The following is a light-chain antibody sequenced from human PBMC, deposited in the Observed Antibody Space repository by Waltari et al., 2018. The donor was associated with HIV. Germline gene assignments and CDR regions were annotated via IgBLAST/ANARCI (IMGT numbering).Light chain of an antibody. CDR1: SSDVGRYNL. Sequence: QSALTQPASVSGSPGQSIPISCPGTSSDVGRYNLASWYQQHPGKAPKLMIYEGSKRPSGVSNRFSGSKSGNTASLTISGLQAEDEADYYCCSYAGSSNVVFGGGTKLTVL. J-gene: IGLJ2*01. CDR2: EGS. V-gene: IGLV2-23*01. CDR3: CSYAGSSNVV.